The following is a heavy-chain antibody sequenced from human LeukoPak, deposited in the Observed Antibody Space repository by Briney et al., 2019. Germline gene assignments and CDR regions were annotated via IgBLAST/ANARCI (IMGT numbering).Heavy chain of an antibody. D-gene: IGHD3-22*01. V-gene: IGHV1-18*01. CDR1: GYTFTSYG. CDR2: ISAYNGNT. CDR3: ARVGYYDSSGYYSFLYYLVPAFCRYGMDV. J-gene: IGHJ6*02. Sequence: GASVKVSCKASGYTFTSYGISWVRQAPGQGLEWMGWISAYNGNTNYAQKLQGRVTMTTDTSTSTAYMELRSLRSDDTAVYYCARVGYYDSSGYYSFLYYLVPAFCRYGMDVWGQGTTVTVSS.